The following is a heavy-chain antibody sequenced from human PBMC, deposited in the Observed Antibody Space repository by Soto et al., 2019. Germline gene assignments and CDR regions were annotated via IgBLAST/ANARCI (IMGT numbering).Heavy chain of an antibody. D-gene: IGHD3-16*01. CDR1: GGTFSSYA. CDR3: ASSPREGGDYPDY. J-gene: IGHJ4*02. CDR2: IIPIFGTA. V-gene: IGHV1-69*06. Sequence: QVQLVQSGAEVKKPGSSVKVSCKASGGTFSSYAISWVRQAPGQGLEWMGGIIPIFGTANYAQKFQGRVTITADKTTRAAYMELSSLRSEDTAVYYCASSPREGGDYPDYWGQGTLVVVSS.